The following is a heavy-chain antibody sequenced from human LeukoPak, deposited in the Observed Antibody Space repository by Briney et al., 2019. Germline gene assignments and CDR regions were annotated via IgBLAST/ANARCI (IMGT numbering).Heavy chain of an antibody. CDR2: FDPEDGET. D-gene: IGHD5-12*01. CDR3: AAGHGYDYFDY. CDR1: GYTFRELS. V-gene: IGHV1-24*01. Sequence: ASVKVSCKVSGYTFRELSIHWVRQAPGKGLEWMGGFDPEDGETIYAQKFQGRVSMTEDTSTDTAYMELSSLRSDDTAVYYCAAGHGYDYFDYWAQGALVTVSS. J-gene: IGHJ4*02.